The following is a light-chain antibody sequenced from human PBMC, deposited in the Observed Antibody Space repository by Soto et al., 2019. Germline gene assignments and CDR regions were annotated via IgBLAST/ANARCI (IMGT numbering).Light chain of an antibody. CDR2: DAS. J-gene: IGKJ5*01. CDR1: QSVSSY. CDR3: QQRSNWPPEIT. Sequence: EIVFTQSPATLSLSPGERATLSCRASQSVSSYLAWYQQKPGQAPRLLIYDASNRATGIPARFSGSGSGTDFTLTISSLEPEDFAVYYCQQRSNWPPEITFGQGTRLEIK. V-gene: IGKV3-11*01.